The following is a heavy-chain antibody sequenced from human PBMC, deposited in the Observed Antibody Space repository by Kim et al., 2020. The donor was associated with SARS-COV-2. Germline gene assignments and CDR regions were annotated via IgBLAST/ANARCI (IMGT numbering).Heavy chain of an antibody. CDR2: SYT. CDR3: ARDRSSFDY. Sequence: SYTNYADSVKGRFTISRDNANNSLYLQMNSLRAEDTAVYYCARDRSSFDYWGQGTLVTVSS. D-gene: IGHD6-13*01. J-gene: IGHJ4*02. V-gene: IGHV3-11*05.